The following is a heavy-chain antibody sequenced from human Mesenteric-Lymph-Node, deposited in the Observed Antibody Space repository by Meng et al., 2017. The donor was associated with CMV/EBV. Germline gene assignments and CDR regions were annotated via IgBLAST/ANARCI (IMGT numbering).Heavy chain of an antibody. J-gene: IGHJ4*02. Sequence: GSLRLSCTVSGGSFSTYSWSWIRQPPGKGLEWIAHIYYIGSTDYNPSLKSRVTISVDTSKNQFSLKLSSVTAADTAVYYCARVDSWYYFDYWGQGTLVTVSS. CDR1: GGSFSTYS. D-gene: IGHD6-13*01. CDR2: IYYIGST. V-gene: IGHV4-59*01. CDR3: ARVDSWYYFDY.